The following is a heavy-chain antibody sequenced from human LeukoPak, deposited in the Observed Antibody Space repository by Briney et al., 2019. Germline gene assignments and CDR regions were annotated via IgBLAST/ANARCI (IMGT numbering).Heavy chain of an antibody. V-gene: IGHV4-61*08. Sequence: PSETLSLTCAVSGGSISSGGYSWSWIRQPPGKGLEWIGYIHYSGSTNYNPSLKSRVTISVDTSKNQFSLKLSSVTAADTAVYYCVGCSSSWYRFDYWGQGTLVTVSS. D-gene: IGHD6-13*01. J-gene: IGHJ4*02. CDR3: VGCSSSWYRFDY. CDR1: GGSISSGGYS. CDR2: IHYSGST.